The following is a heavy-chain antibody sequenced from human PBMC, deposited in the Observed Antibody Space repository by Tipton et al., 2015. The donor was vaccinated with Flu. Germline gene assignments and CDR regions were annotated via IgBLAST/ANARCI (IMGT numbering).Heavy chain of an antibody. V-gene: IGHV4-61*03. D-gene: IGHD5-24*01. CDR2: VYYSGTA. J-gene: IGHJ5*02. CDR1: GGSVRSGSYS. Sequence: GSLRLSCTVSGGSVRSGSYSWSWIRQPPGKGLEWIGYVYYSGTAKYNPSLTGRVTISVDTSENNFSLKLTAVTAADTAVYYCARAGAHGYTLVQDAWGQGALVTVSS. CDR3: ARAGAHGYTLVQDA.